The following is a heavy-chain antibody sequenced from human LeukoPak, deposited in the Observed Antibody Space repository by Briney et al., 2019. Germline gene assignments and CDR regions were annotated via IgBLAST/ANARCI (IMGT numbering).Heavy chain of an antibody. D-gene: IGHD6-13*01. CDR3: AKDGYSSIPGFHFEY. CDR1: GFTSSSYA. V-gene: IGHV3-23*01. CDR2: ISGSGDNT. J-gene: IGHJ4*02. Sequence: GGSLRLSCAASGFTSSSYAMSWVRQPPGKGLEWVSGISGSGDNTYYADSVKGRFTISRDNSKKTLYLHLNSLRVEDAAVYYCAKDGYSSIPGFHFEYWGQGTPVTVSS.